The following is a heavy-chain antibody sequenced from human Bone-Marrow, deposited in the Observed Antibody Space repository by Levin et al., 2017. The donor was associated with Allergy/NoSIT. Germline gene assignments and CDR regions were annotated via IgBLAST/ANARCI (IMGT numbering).Heavy chain of an antibody. CDR2: IKSKTDGGTT. Sequence: GESLKISCAASGFTFSNAWMSWVRQAPGKGLEWVGRIKSKTDGGTTDYAAPVKGRFTISRDDSKNTLYLQMNSLKTEDTAVYYCTTDLEYYYDSSGDPNSNWFDPWGQGTLVTVSS. CDR1: GFTFSNAW. CDR3: TTDLEYYYDSSGDPNSNWFDP. V-gene: IGHV3-15*01. J-gene: IGHJ5*02. D-gene: IGHD3-22*01.